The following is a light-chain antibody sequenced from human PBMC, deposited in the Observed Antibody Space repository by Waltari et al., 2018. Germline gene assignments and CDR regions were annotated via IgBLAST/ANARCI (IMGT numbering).Light chain of an antibody. J-gene: IGKJ4*02. Sequence: AIQLTQSPSSLSASVEDRVTITCRASQGISSSLAWYQQKPGKAPKLLIYGASRLESGVPSRFSGSGSGTEFTLTISSLQPEDFATYHCQQFNSYPLTFGGGTKVEIK. V-gene: IGKV1-13*02. CDR1: QGISSS. CDR2: GAS. CDR3: QQFNSYPLT.